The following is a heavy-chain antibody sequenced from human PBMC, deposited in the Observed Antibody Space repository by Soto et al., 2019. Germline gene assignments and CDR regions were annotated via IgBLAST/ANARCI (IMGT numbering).Heavy chain of an antibody. CDR1: GYRFTSYW. D-gene: IGHD5-18*01. CDR2: IHPDDSDT. V-gene: IGHV5-51*01. J-gene: IGHJ6*02. CDR3: ARQTGYSYGSDYYYGMDV. Sequence: GESLKISCQGSGYRFTSYWIGWVRQMPGKGLEWMGIIHPDDSDTRYSPSFRGQVTISADKSISTAYLQWSSLKASDTAMYYCARQTGYSYGSDYYYGMDVWGQGTTVTVSS.